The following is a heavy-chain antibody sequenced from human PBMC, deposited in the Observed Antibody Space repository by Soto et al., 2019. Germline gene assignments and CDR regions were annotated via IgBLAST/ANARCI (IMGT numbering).Heavy chain of an antibody. CDR1: GGSITRNNHF. CDR3: ARLGSSGWHQGSYFDY. V-gene: IGHV4-39*01. Sequence: QLQLQESGPGLVKASETLSLTCTVSGGSITRNNHFWGWIRQSRGKGLEWIGSIQYGGTTNYNPSLKSRGIMSAETSKNQFSLMMKSVTAADTAVYYYARLGSSGWHQGSYFDYWGQGTLVTVSS. D-gene: IGHD6-19*01. CDR2: IQYGGTT. J-gene: IGHJ4*02.